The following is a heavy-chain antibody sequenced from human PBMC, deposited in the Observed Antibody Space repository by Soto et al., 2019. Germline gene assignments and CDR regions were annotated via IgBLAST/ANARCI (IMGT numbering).Heavy chain of an antibody. D-gene: IGHD3-9*01. Sequence: GGSLRLSCAGSGFTPTATPLSWVRQPPGKGLEWVATVSGTASRTYYVDSVKGRFFISRDNSKNTVTLQMNNLTVDDTAVYYCATSFRYFDNWGQGTRVTVSS. J-gene: IGHJ4*02. V-gene: IGHV3-23*01. CDR3: ATSFRYFDN. CDR1: GFTPTATP. CDR2: VSGTASRT.